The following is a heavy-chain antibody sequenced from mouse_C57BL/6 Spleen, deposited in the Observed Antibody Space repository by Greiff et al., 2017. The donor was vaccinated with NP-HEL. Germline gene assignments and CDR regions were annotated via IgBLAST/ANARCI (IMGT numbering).Heavy chain of an antibody. Sequence: EVQLQQSGPELVKPGASVKISCKASGYTFTDYYMNWVKQSHGKSLEWLGHINPNNGGTSYNQKFKGKATLTVDKSSSTAYMELRRLTSEDSAVYYCARYPPDYWGQGTTLTVSS. CDR3: ARYPPDY. CDR2: INPNNGGT. J-gene: IGHJ2*01. V-gene: IGHV1-26*01. CDR1: GYTFTDYY.